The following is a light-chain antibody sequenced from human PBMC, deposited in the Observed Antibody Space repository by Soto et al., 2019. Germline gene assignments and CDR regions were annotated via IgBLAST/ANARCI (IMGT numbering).Light chain of an antibody. J-gene: IGKJ1*01. CDR1: QSISTR. CDR2: DAS. CDR3: QQYNSYST. Sequence: DLQMTQSPSTLSASVGDRVTITCRASQSISTRLAWYQQKPGKAPKLLIYDASSLEGGVPSRFSGSASGTEFTLTISSLQPDDFATYYCQQYNSYSTFGQGTKVEIK. V-gene: IGKV1-5*01.